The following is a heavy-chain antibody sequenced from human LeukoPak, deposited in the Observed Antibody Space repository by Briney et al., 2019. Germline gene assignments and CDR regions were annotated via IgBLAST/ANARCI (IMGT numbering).Heavy chain of an antibody. D-gene: IGHD1-26*01. Sequence: ASVKVSCKASGGTFSSYAISWVRQAPGQGLEWMGRIIPILGIANFAQKFQGRVTITADKSTSTAYMELSSLRSEDTAVYYCARINSGSQAEGMDVWGQGTTVTVSS. CDR2: IIPILGIA. CDR3: ARINSGSQAEGMDV. CDR1: GGTFSSYA. J-gene: IGHJ6*02. V-gene: IGHV1-69*04.